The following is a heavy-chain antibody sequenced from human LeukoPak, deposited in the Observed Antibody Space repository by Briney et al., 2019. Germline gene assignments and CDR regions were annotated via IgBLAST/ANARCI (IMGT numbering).Heavy chain of an antibody. CDR3: ARNMVRGVIFPLGY. V-gene: IGHV3-11*01. D-gene: IGHD3-10*01. CDR2: ISTSGSTK. Sequence: GGSLRLSCAASGFTFSDYYMNWIRQAPGKGLEWVSYISTSGSTKYYADSVKGRFTMSRDNAKNSLYLQMNSLRAEDTAVYYCARNMVRGVIFPLGYWGQGILVTVS. J-gene: IGHJ4*02. CDR1: GFTFSDYY.